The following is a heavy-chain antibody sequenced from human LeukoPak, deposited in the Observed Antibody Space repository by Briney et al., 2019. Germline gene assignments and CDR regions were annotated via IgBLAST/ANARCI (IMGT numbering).Heavy chain of an antibody. D-gene: IGHD2-2*01. V-gene: IGHV1-8*01. CDR3: ARAQRYCSSTSCSYYFDY. Sequence: ASVEVSCKASGYTFTSYDINWVRQATGQGLEWMGWMNPNSGNTGYAQKFQGRVTMTRNTSISTAYMELSSLRSEDTAVYYCARAQRYCSSTSCSYYFDYWGQGTLVTVSS. CDR2: MNPNSGNT. J-gene: IGHJ4*02. CDR1: GYTFTSYD.